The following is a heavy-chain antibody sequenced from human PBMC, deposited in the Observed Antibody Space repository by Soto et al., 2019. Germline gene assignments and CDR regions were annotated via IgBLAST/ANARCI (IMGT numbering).Heavy chain of an antibody. V-gene: IGHV3-23*01. Sequence: GGSLRLSCAASGFTFSSYAMSWVRQAPGKGLAWVSAISGSGGSTYYADSVKGRFTISRDNSKNTLYLQMNSLRAEDTAVYYCAKGRAGYSSGWYYWGQGTLVTVSS. D-gene: IGHD6-19*01. CDR2: ISGSGGST. J-gene: IGHJ4*02. CDR1: GFTFSSYA. CDR3: AKGRAGYSSGWYY.